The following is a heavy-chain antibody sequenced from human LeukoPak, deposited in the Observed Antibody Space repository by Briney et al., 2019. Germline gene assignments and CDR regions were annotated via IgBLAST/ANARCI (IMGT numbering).Heavy chain of an antibody. CDR1: GSTFTSYG. D-gene: IGHD3-22*01. V-gene: IGHV1-18*01. J-gene: IGHJ4*02. CDR3: ARDAFPTMTPYFDY. CDR2: ISAYNGNT. Sequence: ASVKLSCKAAGSTFTSYGISMVRQAPAQGLEWMGWISAYNGNTNYTQKLHGRVTMTTDTSTSKAYMALRSLRSDDTAVYYCARDAFPTMTPYFDYWGQGTLVTVSS.